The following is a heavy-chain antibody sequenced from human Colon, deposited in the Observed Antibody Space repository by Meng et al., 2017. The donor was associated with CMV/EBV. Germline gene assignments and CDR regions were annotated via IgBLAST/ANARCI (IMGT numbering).Heavy chain of an antibody. D-gene: IGHD3-22*01. V-gene: IGHV1-2*02. CDR3: AREQYYYDANRFVFHYFDY. Sequence: ASVKVSCKASGYTFSGCYLHWVRQAPGQGLEWMGWINPNNGGTIYAQKFQGRITLSADPSTTTAYMELSSLRSEDTAIYYCAREQYYYDANRFVFHYFDYWGQGTLVTVSS. J-gene: IGHJ4*02. CDR1: GYTFSGCY. CDR2: INPNNGGT.